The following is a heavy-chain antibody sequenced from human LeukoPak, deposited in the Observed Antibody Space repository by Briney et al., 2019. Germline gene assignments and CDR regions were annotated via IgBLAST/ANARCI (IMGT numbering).Heavy chain of an antibody. Sequence: SETLSLTCTVSGGSISSYYWSWIRQPPGKGLEWIGYIYYSGSTTYNPSLKSRVTISVDTSKNQFSLELNSVTAADTAVYYCARQIAYGRYFDYWGQGALVTVSS. D-gene: IGHD3-10*01. J-gene: IGHJ4*02. CDR2: IYYSGST. CDR1: GGSISSYY. CDR3: ARQIAYGRYFDY. V-gene: IGHV4-59*08.